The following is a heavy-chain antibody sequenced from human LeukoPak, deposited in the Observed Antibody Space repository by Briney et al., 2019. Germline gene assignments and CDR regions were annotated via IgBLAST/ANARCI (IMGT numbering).Heavy chain of an antibody. CDR1: GFTFVSYW. D-gene: IGHD6-13*01. CDR2: IKYDGSQK. CDR3: TRGGPEAGLYFDY. Sequence: PGGSLRLSCAASGFTFVSYWMNWVRQAPGKGLEWVASIKYDGSQKNYVDSVKGRFAISRDDTKNSLYLQMNSLRAEDTALYYCTRGGPEAGLYFDYWGQGTLVTVSS. V-gene: IGHV3-7*01. J-gene: IGHJ4*02.